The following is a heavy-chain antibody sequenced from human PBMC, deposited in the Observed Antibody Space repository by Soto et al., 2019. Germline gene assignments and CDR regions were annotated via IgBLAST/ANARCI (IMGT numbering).Heavy chain of an antibody. D-gene: IGHD5-18*01. J-gene: IGHJ6*02. CDR2: IWYDGSNK. CDR3: ARDGGGYSYGSNGMDV. CDR1: GFTFSSYG. V-gene: IGHV3-33*01. Sequence: GGSLRLSCAASGFTFSSYGMHWVRQAPGKGLEWVAVIWYDGSNKYYADSVKGRFTISRDNSKNTLYLQMNSLRAEDTAVYYCARDGGGYSYGSNGMDVWGQGTTVTVSS.